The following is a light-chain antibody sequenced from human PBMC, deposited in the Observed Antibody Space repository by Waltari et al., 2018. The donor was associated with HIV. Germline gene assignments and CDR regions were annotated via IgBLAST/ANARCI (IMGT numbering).Light chain of an antibody. CDR1: SSDVGVFHH. CDR2: YVS. J-gene: IGLJ2*01. Sequence: QSALTQPASVSGSPGQSITISCTGTSSDVGVFHHFLLYQQHPGKAPKLMIYYVSNRPSGVSNRFSGSKSGNTASLTISGLQAEDEADYYCSSYTSSSTLVVFGGGTKLTVL. CDR3: SSYTSSSTLVV. V-gene: IGLV2-14*01.